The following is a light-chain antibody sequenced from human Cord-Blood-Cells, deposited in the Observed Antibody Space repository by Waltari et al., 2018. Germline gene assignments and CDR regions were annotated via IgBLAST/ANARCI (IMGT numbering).Light chain of an antibody. CDR1: SSTTGSNT. Sequence: QSVLTQPPPASGTPGQRVTTSCSGSSSTTGSNTVNWYHQLPGTAPKLPIYSNNQRPSGVPDLFSGSKSGTSASLAISGLQSEDEADYYCAAWDDSLNGRVFGGGTKLTVL. CDR3: AAWDDSLNGRV. CDR2: SNN. J-gene: IGLJ3*02. V-gene: IGLV1-44*01.